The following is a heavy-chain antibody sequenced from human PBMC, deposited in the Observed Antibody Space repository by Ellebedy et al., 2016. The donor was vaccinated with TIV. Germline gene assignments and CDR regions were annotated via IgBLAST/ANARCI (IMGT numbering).Heavy chain of an antibody. V-gene: IGHV5-51*01. D-gene: IGHD4-17*01. CDR3: ARRTTVATGWTI. J-gene: IGHJ3*02. CDR2: IYPGDSNI. CDR1: GYSFTTYW. Sequence: PGGSLRLSCKGSGYSFTTYWIGWVRPMHGKGLEWMGIIYPGDSNIGYSQSFQGQVTISADKSTSTAYLQWSSLKASDTAMYYCARRTTVATGWTIWGQGTMVTVSS.